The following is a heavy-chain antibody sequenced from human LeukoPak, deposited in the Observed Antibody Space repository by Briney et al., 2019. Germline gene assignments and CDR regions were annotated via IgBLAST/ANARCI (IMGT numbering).Heavy chain of an antibody. CDR3: AKELLDILTGYSPRGDY. Sequence: ASVKVSCKASGYTFTGYYMHWVRQAPGQGLEWMGWINPNSGGTNYAQKFQGRVTMTRDTSISTAYMELSRLRSDDTAVYYCAKELLDILTGYSPRGDYWGQGTLVTVSS. CDR1: GYTFTGYY. V-gene: IGHV1-2*02. D-gene: IGHD3-9*01. CDR2: INPNSGGT. J-gene: IGHJ4*02.